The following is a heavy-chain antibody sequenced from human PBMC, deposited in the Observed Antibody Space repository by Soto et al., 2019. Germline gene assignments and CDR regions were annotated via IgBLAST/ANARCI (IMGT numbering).Heavy chain of an antibody. J-gene: IGHJ4*02. Sequence: PSETLSLTCAVSGGSISSSNWWSWVRQPPGKGLEWIGEICHSGSTNYNPSLKSRVTISVDKSKNQFSLKLSSVTAADTAVYYCARSPRYYDILTGYYPNYFDYWGQGTLVTVSS. CDR3: ARSPRYYDILTGYYPNYFDY. V-gene: IGHV4-4*02. CDR2: ICHSGST. CDR1: GGSISSSNW. D-gene: IGHD3-9*01.